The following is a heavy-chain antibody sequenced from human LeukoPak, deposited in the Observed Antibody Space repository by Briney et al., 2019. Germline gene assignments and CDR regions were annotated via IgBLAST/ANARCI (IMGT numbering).Heavy chain of an antibody. CDR1: GFTFSSYS. D-gene: IGHD4-11*01. Sequence: PGGSLRLSCAASGFTFSSYSMNWVRQAPGKGLEWVSSISSSSYIYYADSVKGRFTISRDNAKNSLYLQMNSLRAEDTAVYYCARSPSTATTSWFDPWGQGTLVTVSS. CDR2: ISSSSYI. CDR3: ARSPSTATTSWFDP. J-gene: IGHJ5*02. V-gene: IGHV3-21*01.